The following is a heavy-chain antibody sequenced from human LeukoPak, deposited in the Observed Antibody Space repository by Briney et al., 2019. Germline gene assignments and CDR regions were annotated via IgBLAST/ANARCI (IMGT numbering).Heavy chain of an antibody. Sequence: GTSVKVSCKASGLTFTSSTIQWVRQARGQRLEWIGWIVVGSGNTNYAQKFQERVIITRDMSTTTVYMELSSLRPEDTAVYYCAGTPWFGELTLDYWGQGTLVTVSS. J-gene: IGHJ4*02. V-gene: IGHV1-58*02. D-gene: IGHD3-10*01. CDR3: AGTPWFGELTLDY. CDR1: GLTFTSST. CDR2: IVVGSGNT.